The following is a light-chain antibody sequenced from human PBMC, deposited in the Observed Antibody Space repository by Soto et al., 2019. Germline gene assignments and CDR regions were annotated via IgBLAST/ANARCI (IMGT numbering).Light chain of an antibody. CDR2: EGS. Sequence: QSALTQPASVSGSPGQSITISCTGTSSDVGSYNLVSWYQHHPGKAPKLLIFEGSKRPSGVSYRFSGSKSGNTASLTVSGLQAEDEADYYCSSYAGSNNLVFGGGTKLTVL. CDR3: SSYAGSNNLV. CDR1: SSDVGSYNL. J-gene: IGLJ2*01. V-gene: IGLV2-14*02.